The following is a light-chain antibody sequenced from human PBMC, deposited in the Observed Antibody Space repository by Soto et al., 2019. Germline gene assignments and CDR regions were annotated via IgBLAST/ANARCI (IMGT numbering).Light chain of an antibody. CDR2: GAS. CDR1: QSVKTN. Sequence: IMMKQSPATLSVFPGDRATLSCRASQSVKTNLAWYQQKPGQTPRLLIYGASTRATGIPGRFSGSGSGTEFTLTTSSLQSEDFAVYYCQQYDTLYTFGQGTKLEIK. J-gene: IGKJ2*01. V-gene: IGKV3-15*01. CDR3: QQYDTLYT.